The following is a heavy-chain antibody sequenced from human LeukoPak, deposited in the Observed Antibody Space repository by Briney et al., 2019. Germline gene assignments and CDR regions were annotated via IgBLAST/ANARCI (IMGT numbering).Heavy chain of an antibody. Sequence: PGGSLRLSCAASGFTFSSYWMSWVRQAPGKGLEWVANIKQDGSEKYYVDSVKGRFTISRDNAKNSLYLQMNSLRAEDTAVYYCARDYMVRGVIFFDYWGQGTLVTVSS. J-gene: IGHJ4*02. CDR1: GFTFSSYW. CDR3: ARDYMVRGVIFFDY. V-gene: IGHV3-7*01. CDR2: IKQDGSEK. D-gene: IGHD3-10*01.